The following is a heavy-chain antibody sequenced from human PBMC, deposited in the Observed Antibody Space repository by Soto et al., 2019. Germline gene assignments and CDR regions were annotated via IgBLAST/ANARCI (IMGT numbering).Heavy chain of an antibody. CDR1: GGSISSYY. J-gene: IGHJ6*02. CDR3: ARERLIAVAGTWDYYYYYGMDV. V-gene: IGHV4-59*01. D-gene: IGHD6-19*01. Sequence: QVQLQESGPGLVKPSETLSLTCTVSGGSISSYYWSWIRQPPWKGLEWIGYIYYSGSTNYNPSLKSLVCISVDTSKNQFSRKLSSVTAADTALYYWARERLIAVAGTWDYYYYYGMDVWGQGTTVTVSS. CDR2: IYYSGST.